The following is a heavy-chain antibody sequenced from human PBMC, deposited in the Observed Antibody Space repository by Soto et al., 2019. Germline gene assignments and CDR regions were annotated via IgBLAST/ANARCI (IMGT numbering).Heavy chain of an antibody. J-gene: IGHJ6*02. CDR3: VRHVALSRCGADCYSSGMDV. CDR1: GFTFSRHA. Sequence: GGSLRLSCVVSGFTFSRHAMAWVRQAPGKGLEWVSGISGSSRSLFYADSVKGRFTTSRDTSKNTLYLQMSSLRVEDTAAYFCVRHVALSRCGADCYSSGMDVWGQGTTVTVSS. V-gene: IGHV3-23*01. D-gene: IGHD2-21*02. CDR2: ISGSSRSL.